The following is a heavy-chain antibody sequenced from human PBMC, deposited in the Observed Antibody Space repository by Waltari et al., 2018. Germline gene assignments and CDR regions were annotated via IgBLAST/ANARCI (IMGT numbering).Heavy chain of an antibody. Sequence: EVQLLESGGDLVQPGGSLRLSCAASGITFSNFPINWVRLAPGTGVGWVAAITVGDYAQYADSLRGRFTISRDSSKDTVHLQMNGLRVEDTAIYYCATPFDNWDDPLHSWGQGTPVTVSS. CDR2: ITVGDYA. CDR3: ATPFDNWDDPLHS. J-gene: IGHJ4*02. D-gene: IGHD1-20*01. CDR1: GITFSNFP. V-gene: IGHV3-23*01.